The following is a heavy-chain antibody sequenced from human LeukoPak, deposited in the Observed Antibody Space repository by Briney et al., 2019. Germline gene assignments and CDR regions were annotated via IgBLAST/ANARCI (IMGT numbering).Heavy chain of an antibody. Sequence: PGGSLRLSYAASGFTFSTYSMTWVRQAPGKGLEWVSSISGRSDYIYYADSVKGRFTISRDNAKNSLYLQMNSLRAEDTAVYYCARGLSSSWRTFDYWGQGTLVTVSS. CDR1: GFTFSTYS. CDR3: ARGLSSSWRTFDY. J-gene: IGHJ4*02. D-gene: IGHD6-13*01. CDR2: ISGRSDYI. V-gene: IGHV3-21*06.